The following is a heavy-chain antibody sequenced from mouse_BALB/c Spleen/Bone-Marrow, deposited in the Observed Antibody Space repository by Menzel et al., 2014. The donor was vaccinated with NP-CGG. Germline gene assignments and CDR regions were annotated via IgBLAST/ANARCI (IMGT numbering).Heavy chain of an antibody. D-gene: IGHD2-1*01. CDR2: IRSKSNNYAT. CDR3: VGERGNYVAWFAY. Sequence: EVKLVESGGGLVQPKGSLKLSCAASGFTFNTNAMNWVRRAPGKGLEWVARIRSKSNNYATYYADSVKDRFTVSRDDSQSMLYLQMNSLKTEDSAMYYCVGERGNYVAWFAYWGQGTLVTVSA. J-gene: IGHJ3*01. V-gene: IGHV10S3*01. CDR1: GFTFNTNA.